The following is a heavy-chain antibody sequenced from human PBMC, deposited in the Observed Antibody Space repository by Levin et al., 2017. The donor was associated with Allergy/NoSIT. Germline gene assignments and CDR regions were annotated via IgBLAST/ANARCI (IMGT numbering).Heavy chain of an antibody. CDR1: GFTFGDYA. Sequence: GGSLRLSCSASGFTFGDYAVSWFRQAPGEGLEWLGFIRSKAYGGTTQYAASVKGRFTLSRDDSKTIAFLQMNSLKTDDTALYYCSRGLFKALVRGLTGDYWGQGTLVTVSS. CDR2: IRSKAYGGTT. V-gene: IGHV3-49*03. D-gene: IGHD3-10*01. CDR3: SRGLFKALVRGLTGDY. J-gene: IGHJ4*02.